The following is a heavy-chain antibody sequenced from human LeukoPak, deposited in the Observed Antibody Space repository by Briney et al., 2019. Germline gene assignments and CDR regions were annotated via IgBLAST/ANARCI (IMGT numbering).Heavy chain of an antibody. CDR1: GYSFTSYW. CDR2: IYPGDSDT. V-gene: IGHV5-51*01. J-gene: IGHJ4*02. D-gene: IGHD3-22*01. CDR3: ARREYYYDSSGRHNYFGY. Sequence: GESLKISCKGSGYSFTSYWIGWVRQMPGKGLEWMGIIYPGDSDTRYSPSFQGQVTISADKSISTAYLQWSSLKASDTAMYYCARREYYYDSSGRHNYFGYWGQGTLVTVSS.